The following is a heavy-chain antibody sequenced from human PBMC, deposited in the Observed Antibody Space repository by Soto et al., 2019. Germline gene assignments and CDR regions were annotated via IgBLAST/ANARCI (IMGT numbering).Heavy chain of an antibody. CDR1: GFTFSSYW. CDR2: INSDGSST. J-gene: IGHJ6*02. CDR3: ASGEHYDFWSGYLLYGMDV. V-gene: IGHV3-74*01. Sequence: VGSLRLSCAASGFTFSSYWMHWVRQAPGKGLVWVSRINSDGSSTSYADSVKGRFTISRDNAKNTLYLQMNSLRAEDTAVYYCASGEHYDFWSGYLLYGMDVWGQGTTVTVSS. D-gene: IGHD3-3*01.